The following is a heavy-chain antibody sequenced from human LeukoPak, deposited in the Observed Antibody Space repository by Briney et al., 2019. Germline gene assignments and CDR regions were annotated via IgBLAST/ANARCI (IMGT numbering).Heavy chain of an antibody. CDR2: TYYRSKWSS. Sequence: SQTLSLTCAISGDSVSSNSAAWNWLRQSPSRGLEWLGRTYYRSKWSSDYAVSMESRIIINSDTSKNQFSLQLNSVTPEDTAVYYYARGRSWPLDYWGQGNLVTVSS. V-gene: IGHV6-1*01. CDR1: GDSVSSNSAA. CDR3: ARGRSWPLDY. D-gene: IGHD6-13*01. J-gene: IGHJ4*02.